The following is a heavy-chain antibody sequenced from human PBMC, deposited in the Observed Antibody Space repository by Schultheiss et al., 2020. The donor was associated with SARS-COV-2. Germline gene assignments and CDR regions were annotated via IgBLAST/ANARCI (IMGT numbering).Heavy chain of an antibody. CDR3: ARTYYDFWSGPYGMDV. D-gene: IGHD3-3*01. V-gene: IGHV4-34*01. CDR2: IYHSGST. CDR1: GGSFSGYY. J-gene: IGHJ6*02. Sequence: SETLSLTCAVYGGSFSGYYWSWIRQPPGKGLEWIGSIYHSGSTNYNPSLKSRVTISVDKSKNQFSLKLSSVTAADTAVYYCARTYYDFWSGPYGMDVWGQGTTVTVSS.